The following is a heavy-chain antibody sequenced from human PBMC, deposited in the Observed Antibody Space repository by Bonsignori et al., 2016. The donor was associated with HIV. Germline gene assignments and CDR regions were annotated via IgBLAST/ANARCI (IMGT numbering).Heavy chain of an antibody. Sequence: WVRQAPGQGLEWMGGIIPILGIANYAQKFQGRVTITADESTSTAYMELSSLRSEDTAVYYCAREVSSGGDGDYVPGGVDAFDIWGQGTMVTVSS. CDR3: AREVSSGGDGDYVPGGVDAFDI. V-gene: IGHV1-69*10. CDR2: IIPILGIA. J-gene: IGHJ3*02. D-gene: IGHD4-17*01.